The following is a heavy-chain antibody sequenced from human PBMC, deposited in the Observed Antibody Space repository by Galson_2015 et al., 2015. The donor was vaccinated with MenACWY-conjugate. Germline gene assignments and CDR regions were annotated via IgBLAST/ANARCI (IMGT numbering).Heavy chain of an antibody. CDR3: ARDGASVSTDIWFDP. V-gene: IGHV1-18*04. D-gene: IGHD2-8*02. J-gene: IGHJ5*02. CDR1: GYTLTNYG. CDR2: ISAYNGDT. Sequence: SVKVSCKASGYTLTNYGISWVRHTPGQGLEWLGWISAYNGDTNYAQKFQDRVTLSTDTSTTTSYMELRSLRSDDTAVYYCARDGASVSTDIWFDPWGQGTLVTVSS.